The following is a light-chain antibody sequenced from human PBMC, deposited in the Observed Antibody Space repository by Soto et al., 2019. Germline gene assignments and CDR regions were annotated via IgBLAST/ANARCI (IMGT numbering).Light chain of an antibody. CDR1: SSNIGAGYD. CDR2: VNT. J-gene: IGLJ2*01. V-gene: IGLV1-40*01. Sequence: QSVLTQPPSVSGAPGQRVTISCTGSSSNIGAGYDVYWYQQFPGTAPKLLIYVNTNRPSGVPDRFSGSKSGTSASLAITGLQAEDEADYYCQTYDSSLSGVVFGEGTKLTVL. CDR3: QTYDSSLSGVV.